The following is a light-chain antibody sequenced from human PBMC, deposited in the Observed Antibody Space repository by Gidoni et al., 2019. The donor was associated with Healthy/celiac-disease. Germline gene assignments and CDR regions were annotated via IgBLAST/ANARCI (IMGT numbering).Light chain of an antibody. CDR1: QSVLYSSNNKTY. V-gene: IGKV4-1*01. CDR3: QQYYSTPRT. J-gene: IGKJ3*01. CDR2: WAS. Sequence: IVLTQSLDSLAVSLGERATLTCKSSQSVLYSSNNKTYLAWYQQKPGQPPKLLIYWASSRESGVPYRFSGSGSGTDFTLTISSLQAEDVAVYYCQQYYSTPRTFGPGTKVDIK.